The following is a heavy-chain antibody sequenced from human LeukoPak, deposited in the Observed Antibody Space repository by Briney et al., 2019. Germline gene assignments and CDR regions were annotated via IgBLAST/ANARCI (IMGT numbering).Heavy chain of an antibody. D-gene: IGHD3-10*01. CDR1: GGSFRGFY. CDR3: ARRQVLGALLDY. J-gene: IGHJ4*02. V-gene: IGHV4-34*01. Sequence: PSETLSLIFSGYGGSFRGFYWRWIPQPPGKGLEGVGELNHSGSTNYNPSLKSRVTISVDTSKNQFSLKLSSVTGADTAVYYCARRQVLGALLDYWGQETLVTVSS. CDR2: LNHSGST.